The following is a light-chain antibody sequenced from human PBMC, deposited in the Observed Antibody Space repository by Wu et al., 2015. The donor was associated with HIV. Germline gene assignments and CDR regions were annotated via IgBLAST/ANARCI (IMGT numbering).Light chain of an antibody. CDR2: GAS. Sequence: EIGVTQSPGTLSLSPGEGATLSCRASQSLTSNYLAWYQQKPGQTPRLLIYGASTMSTDVPARFSGSGSGTEFTLTISSLQSEDFAVYYCQQYNHWPRTFGQGTKVEIK. V-gene: IGKV3-15*01. J-gene: IGKJ1*01. CDR1: QSLTSN. CDR3: QQYNHWPRT.